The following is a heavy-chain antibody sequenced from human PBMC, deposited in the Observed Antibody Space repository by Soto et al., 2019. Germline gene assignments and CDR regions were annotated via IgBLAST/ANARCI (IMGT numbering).Heavy chain of an antibody. Sequence: GGSLRLSCAASGFTFSSYSMNWVRQAPGKGLEWVSSISSGSSYIYYADSVKGRFTISRDNAKNSLYLQMNSLRAEDTAAYYCARSSGGSGKLWNYYGMDVWGQGTTVTVSS. V-gene: IGHV3-21*06. J-gene: IGHJ6*02. D-gene: IGHD3-10*01. CDR3: ARSSGGSGKLWNYYGMDV. CDR1: GFTFSSYS. CDR2: ISSGSSYI.